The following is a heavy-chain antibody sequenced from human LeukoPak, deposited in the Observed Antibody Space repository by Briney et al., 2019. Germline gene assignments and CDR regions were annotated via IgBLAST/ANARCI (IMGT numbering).Heavy chain of an antibody. J-gene: IGHJ4*02. CDR3: ARYFDWLFSPKRGYFDY. Sequence: SETLSLTCTVSGGSVNSGSYFWSWIRQPPGKGLEWIGYIQNSARTNYNPSLESRVTISVDSSKNQFSLKLSSVTAADTAVYYCARYFDWLFSPKRGYFDYWGQGTLVTVSS. V-gene: IGHV4-61*01. D-gene: IGHD3-9*01. CDR2: IQNSART. CDR1: GGSVNSGSYF.